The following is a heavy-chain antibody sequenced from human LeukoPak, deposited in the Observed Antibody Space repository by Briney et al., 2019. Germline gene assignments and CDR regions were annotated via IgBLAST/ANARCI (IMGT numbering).Heavy chain of an antibody. CDR1: GYTFTSYD. J-gene: IGHJ3*02. CDR3: ARDPGDSRSAFDI. Sequence: ASVKVSCKASGYTFTSYDINWVRQATGQGLEWMGWMNPNSGNTGYAQKFQGRVTITADKSTSTAYMELSSLRSEDTAVYYCARDPGDSRSAFDIWGQGTMVTVSS. V-gene: IGHV1-8*01. CDR2: MNPNSGNT. D-gene: IGHD3-16*01.